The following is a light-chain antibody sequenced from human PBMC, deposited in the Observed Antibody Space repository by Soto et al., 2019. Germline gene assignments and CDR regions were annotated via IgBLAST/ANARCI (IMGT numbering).Light chain of an antibody. J-gene: IGLJ1*01. CDR3: CSYAGL. CDR2: EGT. Sequence: QSELTQPASVSGSAGQSITIACTGTSSDGGSYDLVSWYQHHPGKAPKLIIYEGTERPSGVSNRFSGSKSGNTASLTISGLQAEDEADYYCCSYAGLFGTGTKVTVL. V-gene: IGLV2-23*01. CDR1: SSDGGSYDL.